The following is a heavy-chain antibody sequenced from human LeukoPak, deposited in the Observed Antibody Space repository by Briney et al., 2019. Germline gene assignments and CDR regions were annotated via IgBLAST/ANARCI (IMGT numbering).Heavy chain of an antibody. CDR3: ARDARYYYGSGSYPWPEYFDY. CDR2: ISAYNGNT. V-gene: IGHV1-18*01. Sequence: ASVKVSCKASGYTFTSYGISWVRQAPGQGLEWMGWISAYNGNTNYAQKLQGRVTMTTDTSTSTAYMELRSLRSDDTAVYYCARDARYYYGSGSYPWPEYFDYWGQGTLVTVSS. J-gene: IGHJ4*02. D-gene: IGHD3-10*01. CDR1: GYTFTSYG.